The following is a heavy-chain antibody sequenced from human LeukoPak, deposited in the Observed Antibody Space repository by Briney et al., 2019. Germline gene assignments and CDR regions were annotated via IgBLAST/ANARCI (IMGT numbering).Heavy chain of an antibody. D-gene: IGHD3-3*01. CDR2: IYYSGST. Sequence: PSETLSLTCTVSGGSISSSSYYWGWIRQPPGKGLEWIGSIYYSGSTYYNPSLKSRVTISVDTSKNQFSLKLSSVTAADTAVYYCARGTGVTIFGVAPGFDPWGQGTLVTVSS. CDR3: ARGTGVTIFGVAPGFDP. J-gene: IGHJ5*02. CDR1: GGSISSSSYY. V-gene: IGHV4-39*01.